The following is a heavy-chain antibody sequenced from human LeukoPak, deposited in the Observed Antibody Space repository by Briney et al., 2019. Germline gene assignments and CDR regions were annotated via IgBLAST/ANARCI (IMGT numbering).Heavy chain of an antibody. J-gene: IGHJ3*02. CDR3: ARDGTSSSNPFFDI. V-gene: IGHV3-30-3*01. CDR1: GFTFSSYA. Sequence: PGRSLRLSCAASGFTFSSYAMHWVRQAPGKGLEWVAVISYDGSNKYYADSVKGRFTISRDNSKNTLYLQMNSLRAEDTAVYYCARDGTSSSNPFFDIWGQGTMVTVSS. CDR2: ISYDGSNK. D-gene: IGHD6-13*01.